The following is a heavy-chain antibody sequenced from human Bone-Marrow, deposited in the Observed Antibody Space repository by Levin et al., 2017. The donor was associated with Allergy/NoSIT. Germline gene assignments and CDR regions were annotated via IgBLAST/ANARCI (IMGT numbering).Heavy chain of an antibody. V-gene: IGHV3-33*01. Sequence: GESLKISCAASGFTFSSYGMHWVRQAPGKGLEWVAVIWYDGSNKYYADSVKGRFTISRDNSKNTLYLQMNSLRAEDTAVYYCARDTRIAAAGRYYYYYGMDVWGQGTTVTVSS. D-gene: IGHD6-13*01. CDR3: ARDTRIAAAGRYYYYYGMDV. CDR2: IWYDGSNK. CDR1: GFTFSSYG. J-gene: IGHJ6*02.